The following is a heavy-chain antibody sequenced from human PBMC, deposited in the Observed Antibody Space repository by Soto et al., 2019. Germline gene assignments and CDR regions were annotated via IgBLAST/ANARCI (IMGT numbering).Heavy chain of an antibody. D-gene: IGHD6-19*01. CDR1: GYTSTGYY. V-gene: IGHV1-2*04. Sequence: ASVKVSCKASGYTSTGYYMHWVRQAPAQELEWMGWINPNSGGTNYAQKFQGWVTMTRDTSISTAYMELSSLRSDDTAVYYCARVLARTSVAGGFDPWGQGTLVTVFS. CDR2: INPNSGGT. CDR3: ARVLARTSVAGGFDP. J-gene: IGHJ5*02.